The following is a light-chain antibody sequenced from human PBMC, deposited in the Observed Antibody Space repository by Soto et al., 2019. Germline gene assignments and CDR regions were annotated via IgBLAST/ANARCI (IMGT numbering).Light chain of an antibody. Sequence: DIQMTQSPSTLSASTGDRVTITCRASQGINSYLAWYQQKPGKDPKLLIFGASTLQSGVPSRFSGSGSGTDFTLTISSLQPEDFATYYCQQSYSTLTVGGGTKVDI. CDR1: QGINSY. V-gene: IGKV1-39*01. CDR3: QQSYSTLT. J-gene: IGKJ4*01. CDR2: GAS.